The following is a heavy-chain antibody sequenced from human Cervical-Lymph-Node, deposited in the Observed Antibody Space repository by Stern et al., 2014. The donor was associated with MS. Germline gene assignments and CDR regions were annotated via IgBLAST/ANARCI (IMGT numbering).Heavy chain of an antibody. CDR1: GNSFTSYW. V-gene: IGHV5-51*01. D-gene: IGHD6-19*01. Sequence: EVQLEQSGAEVKKVGESLKISCKTSGNSFTSYWFAWARQLPGKGLEWMGIIFPDDSDTRYSPSFQGQVSISADKSSSPAYLQWSSLKASDTATYYCARIAVAGSFDYWGQGAPVTVSS. CDR2: IFPDDSDT. CDR3: ARIAVAGSFDY. J-gene: IGHJ4*02.